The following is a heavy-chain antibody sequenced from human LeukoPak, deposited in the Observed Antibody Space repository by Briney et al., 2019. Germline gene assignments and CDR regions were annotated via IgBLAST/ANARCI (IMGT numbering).Heavy chain of an antibody. D-gene: IGHD2-21*01. V-gene: IGHV4-39*07. CDR1: GGSISNYY. Sequence: PSETLSLTCTDSGGSISNYYWGWIRQSPGKGLEWIGSIYSRGSTYYNPSLKSRVIVSSDMSKNQFSLMLNSVTAADTAVYYCARDSPNEGILWWSIDYWGQGTLVTVSS. J-gene: IGHJ4*02. CDR3: ARDSPNEGILWWSIDY. CDR2: IYSRGST.